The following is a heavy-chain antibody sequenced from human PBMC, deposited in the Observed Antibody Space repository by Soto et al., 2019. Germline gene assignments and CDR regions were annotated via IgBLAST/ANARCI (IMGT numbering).Heavy chain of an antibody. CDR2: IYYSGST. CDR1: GGSISSGDYY. CDR3: ASTYYDFWSGYVNWFDP. J-gene: IGHJ5*02. D-gene: IGHD3-3*01. Sequence: PSETLSLTCTVSGGSISSGDYYWSWIRQPPGKGLEWIGYIYYSGSTYYNPSLKSRVTISVDTSKNQFSLKLSSVTAADTAVYYCASTYYDFWSGYVNWFDPWGQGTLVTVSS. V-gene: IGHV4-30-4*01.